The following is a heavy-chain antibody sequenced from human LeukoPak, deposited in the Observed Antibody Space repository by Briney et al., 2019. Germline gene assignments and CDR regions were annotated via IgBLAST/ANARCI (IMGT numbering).Heavy chain of an antibody. CDR1: GFTFRANN. CDR3: ARAAYDNSGYLTL. V-gene: IGHV3-33*08. J-gene: IGHJ4*02. Sequence: GGPLKLSCEAPGFTFRANNIHWVRKAPGKGLKWLAVIWYDGTNKYYADSVKGRFTISRDSPKNTLYLQMNSLRAEDTAVYYCARAAYDNSGYLTLWGQGTLVTVSS. CDR2: IWYDGTNK. D-gene: IGHD3-22*01.